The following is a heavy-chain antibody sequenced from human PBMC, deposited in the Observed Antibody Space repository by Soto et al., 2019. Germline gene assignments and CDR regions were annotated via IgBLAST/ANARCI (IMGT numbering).Heavy chain of an antibody. Sequence: EVQLVESGGGLVQPGGSLRLSCAASGFTFSSYSMNWVRQAPGKGLEWVSYISSSSSTIYYADSVKGRFTISRDNAKNSLYLQMNSLRAEDTAVYYCARDPGGPTGPSWFDPWGQGTLVTVSS. D-gene: IGHD2-8*02. CDR1: GFTFSSYS. CDR3: ARDPGGPTGPSWFDP. V-gene: IGHV3-48*01. J-gene: IGHJ5*02. CDR2: ISSSSSTI.